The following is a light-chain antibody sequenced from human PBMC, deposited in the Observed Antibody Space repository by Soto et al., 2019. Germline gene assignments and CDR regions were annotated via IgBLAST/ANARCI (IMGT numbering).Light chain of an antibody. J-gene: IGKJ3*01. Sequence: ILLTQSPCTLALSPGERATLPCRASQSVRSTYLAWYQQKPRHAPRLLIYGASSRATGIPDRLSGSGSGTDFTLTISRLEPEYFAVYYCQQYGSSVTFGPGTKVDIK. V-gene: IGKV3-20*01. CDR3: QQYGSSVT. CDR1: QSVRSTY. CDR2: GAS.